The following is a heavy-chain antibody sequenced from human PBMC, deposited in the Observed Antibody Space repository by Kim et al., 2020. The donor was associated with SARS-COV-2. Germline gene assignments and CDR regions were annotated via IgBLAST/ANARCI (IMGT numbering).Heavy chain of an antibody. Sequence: SETLSLTCTVSGGSISSSSYYWGWIRQPPGKGLEWIGSIYYSGSTYYNPSLKSRVTISVDTSKNQFSLKLSSVTAADTAVYYCASPCGVDCYATGFDYWGQGTLVTVSS. V-gene: IGHV4-39*07. J-gene: IGHJ4*02. CDR2: IYYSGST. CDR3: ASPCGVDCYATGFDY. CDR1: GGSISSSSYY. D-gene: IGHD2-21*02.